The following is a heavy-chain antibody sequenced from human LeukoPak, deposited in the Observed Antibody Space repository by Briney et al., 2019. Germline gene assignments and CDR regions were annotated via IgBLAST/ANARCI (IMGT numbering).Heavy chain of an antibody. CDR1: GFTFSSYA. J-gene: IGHJ3*02. CDR3: AKTVTLAFRVAFDI. D-gene: IGHD3-10*01. CDR2: ISGSGGST. V-gene: IGHV3-23*01. Sequence: GRSLRLSCAASGFTFSSYAMHWVRQAPGKGLEWVSAISGSGGSTYYADSVKGRFTISRDNSKNTLYLQMNSLRAEDTAVYYCAKTVTLAFRVAFDIWGQGTMVTVSS.